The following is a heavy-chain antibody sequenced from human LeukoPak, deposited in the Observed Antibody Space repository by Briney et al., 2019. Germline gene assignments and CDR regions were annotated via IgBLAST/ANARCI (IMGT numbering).Heavy chain of an antibody. CDR1: GESINNYY. D-gene: IGHD2/OR15-2a*01. CDR3: AREDSTLGIDY. V-gene: IGHV4-59*01. Sequence: SETLSLTCTVSGESINNYYWTWIRQPPGKGLEWIGYIYYIGSTNYNPSLKSRVTISADMSKNQFSLKLSSVTAADTAVYYCAREDSTLGIDYWGQGTLVTVSS. J-gene: IGHJ4*02. CDR2: IYYIGST.